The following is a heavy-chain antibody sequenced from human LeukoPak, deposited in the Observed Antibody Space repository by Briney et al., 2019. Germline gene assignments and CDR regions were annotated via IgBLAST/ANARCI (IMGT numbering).Heavy chain of an antibody. V-gene: IGHV3-7*03. CDR1: GFTFSSYW. J-gene: IGHJ4*02. D-gene: IGHD6-19*01. CDR3: AKGLSSGYDY. CDR2: IKQDGSEK. Sequence: GGSLRLSCAASGFTFSSYWMSWVRQAPGKGLEWVANIKQDGSEKYYVDSVKGRFTISRDNSKNTLYLQMNSLRAEDTAVCYCAKGLSSGYDYWGQGTLVTVSS.